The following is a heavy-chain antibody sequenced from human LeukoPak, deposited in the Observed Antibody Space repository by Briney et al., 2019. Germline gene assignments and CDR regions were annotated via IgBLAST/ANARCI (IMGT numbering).Heavy chain of an antibody. CDR2: MNPNSGNT. Sequence: ASVKVSCKASGYTFTSYDINWVRQATGQGLEWMGWMNPNSGNTGYAQKFQGRGTMTRNTSISTAYMELSSLRSEDTAVYYCARGPRYGYGLSSGWFDYWGQGTLVTVSS. CDR3: ARGPRYGYGLSSGWFDY. J-gene: IGHJ4*02. D-gene: IGHD6-19*01. V-gene: IGHV1-8*01. CDR1: GYTFTSYD.